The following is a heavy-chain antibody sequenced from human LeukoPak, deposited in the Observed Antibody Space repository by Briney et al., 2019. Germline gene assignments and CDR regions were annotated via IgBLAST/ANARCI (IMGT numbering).Heavy chain of an antibody. Sequence: SETLSLTCTVSGGSFSTYYWSWIRQPPGKGLEWVGEINHSGSTNYNPSLKSRVSISVDTSKNHFSLKLRFVTAADTAVYYCARGERWFDPWGLGTLVTVSS. CDR3: ARGERWFDP. CDR2: INHSGST. CDR1: GGSFSTYY. J-gene: IGHJ5*02. V-gene: IGHV4-34*01.